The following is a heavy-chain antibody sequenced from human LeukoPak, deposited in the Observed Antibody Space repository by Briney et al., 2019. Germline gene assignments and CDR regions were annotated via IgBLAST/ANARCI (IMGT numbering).Heavy chain of an antibody. CDR2: INPSGGDT. CDR3: ARGSGLSDDLKRALDP. J-gene: IGHJ5*02. Sequence: ASVKVSCKTSGYTFTDYYIHWMRQAPGQGLEWMGWINPSGGDTKYTQNFQGRLIVTRDTSITTAYMELSSLTSDDTAVYYCARGSGLSDDLKRALDPWGQGTLVTVSS. V-gene: IGHV1-2*02. CDR1: GYTFTDYY. D-gene: IGHD3-10*01.